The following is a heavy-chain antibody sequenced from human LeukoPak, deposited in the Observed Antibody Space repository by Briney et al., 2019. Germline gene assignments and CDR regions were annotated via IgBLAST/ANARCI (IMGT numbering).Heavy chain of an antibody. J-gene: IGHJ2*01. V-gene: IGHV5-51*01. Sequence: GASLKISCKGSGYRFSNYWIAWVRQMPGKGLEWMGIIYPGDSDTRYSPSFQGQVTISADKSISTAYLHWSSLKASDSAMYFCARREPTASNWYFDLWGRGTLVTVSS. CDR2: IYPGDSDT. D-gene: IGHD5-18*01. CDR3: ARREPTASNWYFDL. CDR1: GYRFSNYW.